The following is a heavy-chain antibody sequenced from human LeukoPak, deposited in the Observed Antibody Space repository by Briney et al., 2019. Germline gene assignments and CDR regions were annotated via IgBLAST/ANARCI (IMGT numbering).Heavy chain of an antibody. J-gene: IGHJ4*02. Sequence: PGGSLRLSCAASGFTFSRYTINWVRQAPGKGLEWVSSISSNGAYIYYADSMEGRFTISRDNAKNSLYLQMSSLRVEDTAVYYCARVKWSSAWSGYWGQGVLVTVSS. D-gene: IGHD6-19*01. V-gene: IGHV3-21*06. CDR1: GFTFSRYT. CDR3: ARVKWSSAWSGY. CDR2: ISSNGAYI.